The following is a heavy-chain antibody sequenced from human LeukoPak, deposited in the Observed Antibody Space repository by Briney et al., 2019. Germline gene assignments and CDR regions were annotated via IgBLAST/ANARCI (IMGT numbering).Heavy chain of an antibody. Sequence: GGSLRLSCAASGFTFRNHGMNWVRQAPGKGLEWVSGISGSGGTTYYPGSVKGRFAISRDNSKSTLFLQVNSLRAEDTAVYYCASTLVYLGSIPRGGPLDLWGQGTTVTVSS. D-gene: IGHD2-8*01. V-gene: IGHV3-23*01. CDR2: ISGSGGTT. CDR1: GFTFRNHG. J-gene: IGHJ3*01. CDR3: ASTLVYLGSIPRGGPLDL.